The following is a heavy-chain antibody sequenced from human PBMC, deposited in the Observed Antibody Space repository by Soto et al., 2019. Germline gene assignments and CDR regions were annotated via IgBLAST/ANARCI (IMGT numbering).Heavy chain of an antibody. D-gene: IGHD5-12*01. J-gene: IGHJ4*02. Sequence: QVQLQESGPGLVKPSETLSLTCTVSGGSISSYYWTWIRQPPGKGLEWIGYIYYSGSTNYNPSLQRRVTITVDTSTHQFSRKISSVTAADTAVYYCARDSKRGYSGYDKLDYWGQGTLVTVSS. CDR3: ARDSKRGYSGYDKLDY. V-gene: IGHV4-59*01. CDR1: GGSISSYY. CDR2: IYYSGST.